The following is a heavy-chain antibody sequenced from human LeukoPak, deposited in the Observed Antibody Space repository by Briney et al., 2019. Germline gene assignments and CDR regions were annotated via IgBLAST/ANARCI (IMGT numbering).Heavy chain of an antibody. CDR2: VYYSGST. CDR3: SASKQLWLRGLFDY. J-gene: IGHJ4*02. V-gene: IGHV4-59*01. D-gene: IGHD3-16*01. Sequence: SETLSLTCSVSGDSISTYYLSWIRQPPGKALEWIGYVYYSGSTDYNPSLKSRVAISVDTSKNQFSLNLNSVTAADTAVYYCSASKQLWLRGLFDYWGLGTLVTVSS. CDR1: GDSISTYY.